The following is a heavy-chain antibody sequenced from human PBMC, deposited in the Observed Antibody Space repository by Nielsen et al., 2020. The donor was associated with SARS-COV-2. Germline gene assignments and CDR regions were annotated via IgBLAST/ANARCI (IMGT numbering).Heavy chain of an antibody. D-gene: IGHD6-6*01. Sequence: VRQMPGKGLEWMGWINPNSGGTNYAQKFQGWVTMTRDTSISTAYMELSRLRSDDTAVYYCARGGPYSSSFIDYWGQGTLVTVSS. CDR2: INPNSGGT. CDR3: ARGGPYSSSFIDY. J-gene: IGHJ4*02. V-gene: IGHV1-2*04.